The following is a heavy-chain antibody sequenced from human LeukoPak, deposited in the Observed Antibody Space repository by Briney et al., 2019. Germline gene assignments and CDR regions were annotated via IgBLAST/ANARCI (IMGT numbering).Heavy chain of an antibody. CDR3: GTVFDH. Sequence: GGSLRLSCAASGFAFTNYWMHWVRQAPGKGLVWVSRIDIDGTGTSYADSVKGRFTISRDNAKNTVSLQMNSLKAEDTAVYYCGTVFDHWRPGILVTVSS. CDR1: GFAFTNYW. V-gene: IGHV3-74*01. CDR2: IDIDGTGT. J-gene: IGHJ4*02.